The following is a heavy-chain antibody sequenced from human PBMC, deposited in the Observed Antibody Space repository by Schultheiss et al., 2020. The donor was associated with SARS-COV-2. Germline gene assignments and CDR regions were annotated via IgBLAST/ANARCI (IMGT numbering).Heavy chain of an antibody. CDR1: GGSISSGSYY. CDR3: AREVCSGGSCYSVRFDY. CDR2: IYYSGST. V-gene: IGHV4-31*11. J-gene: IGHJ4*02. D-gene: IGHD2-15*01. Sequence: SETLSLTCAVSGGSISSGSYYWSWIRQPPGTGLEWIGYIYYSGSTNYNPSLKSRVTISVDTSKNQFSLKLSSVTAADTAVYYCAREVCSGGSCYSVRFDYWGQGTLVTVSS.